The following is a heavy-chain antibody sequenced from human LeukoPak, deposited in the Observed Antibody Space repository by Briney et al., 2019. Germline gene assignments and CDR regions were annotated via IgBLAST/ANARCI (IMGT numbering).Heavy chain of an antibody. CDR2: ISSSSSYI. CDR3: ARVLRGSYYRGVDDYYMDV. Sequence: GGSLRLSCAASGFTFSSYSMNWVRQAPGKGLEWVSSISSSSSYIYYADSVKGRFTISRDNAKNSLYLQMNSLRAEDTAVYYCARVLRGSYYRGVDDYYMDVWGKGTTVTVSS. D-gene: IGHD1-26*01. V-gene: IGHV3-21*01. CDR1: GFTFSSYS. J-gene: IGHJ6*03.